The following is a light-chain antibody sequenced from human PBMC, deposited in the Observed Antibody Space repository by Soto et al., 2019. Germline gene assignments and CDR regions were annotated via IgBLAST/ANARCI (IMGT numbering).Light chain of an antibody. CDR1: QSVSSNF. V-gene: IGKV3-20*01. CDR2: HAF. CDR3: QQYFSTQTT. J-gene: IGKJ1*01. Sequence: IVLTQSPGTLSLSPGERATLSCRASQSVSSNFLAWYQQKPGQAPMLLIYHAFSRPTGIPARFSGSGSGTDFTLTISRLEPEDFAVYYCQQYFSTQTTFGQGTKVEI.